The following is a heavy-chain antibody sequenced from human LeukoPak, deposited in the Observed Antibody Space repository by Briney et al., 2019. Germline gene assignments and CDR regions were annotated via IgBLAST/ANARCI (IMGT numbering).Heavy chain of an antibody. CDR1: RYTFTGYY. D-gene: IGHD1-26*01. CDR3: ARDWASKLRQTKAIDY. Sequence: GASVQVTCQASRYTFTGYYMRWVRQAPGQGLEWMGWINPNSGGTNYAQKFQGRVTMTRDTSISTAYMELSRLRSDDTAVYYCARDWASKLRQTKAIDYWGQGTLVTVSS. J-gene: IGHJ4*02. CDR2: INPNSGGT. V-gene: IGHV1-2*02.